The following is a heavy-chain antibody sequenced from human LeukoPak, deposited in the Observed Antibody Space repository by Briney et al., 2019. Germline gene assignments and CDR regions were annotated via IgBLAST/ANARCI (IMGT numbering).Heavy chain of an antibody. CDR2: IHSGGNI. CDR3: ARGRGYAMDV. Sequence: PGGSLRLSCAASGLSISDNYMSWVRQAPGKGLEWVSIIHSGGNIHYADSVKGRFTISRDNSQNTLYLQMNSLRAEDTAVYYCARGRGYAMDVWGQGTTVTVSS. CDR1: GLSISDNY. J-gene: IGHJ6*02. V-gene: IGHV3-53*01. D-gene: IGHD1-1*01.